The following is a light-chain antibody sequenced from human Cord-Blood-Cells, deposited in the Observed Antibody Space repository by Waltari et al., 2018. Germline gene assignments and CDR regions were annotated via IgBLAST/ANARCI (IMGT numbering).Light chain of an antibody. CDR2: GAS. J-gene: IGKJ2*01. V-gene: IGKV3-20*01. Sequence: EIVLTQSPGTLSSSPGERANLSCRASQSVSSSYLAWYQQKPGQAPTLLIYGASSRATGLPDRFSGSGSGTDFTLTISRLEPEDFAVYYCQQYGSSPPYTFGQGTKLEIK. CDR3: QQYGSSPPYT. CDR1: QSVSSSY.